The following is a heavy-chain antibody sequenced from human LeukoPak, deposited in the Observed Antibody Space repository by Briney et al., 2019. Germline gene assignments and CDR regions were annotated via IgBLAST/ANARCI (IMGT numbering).Heavy chain of an antibody. V-gene: IGHV4-31*03. CDR3: ARSYYDFLSGFYSHYYMDV. CDR1: GAAVRSGGYY. Sequence: SKTLSLTCTVSGAAVRSGGYYWCWIRQDPGKGLEWIGSIFHGGSTYYNPSLKSRLTISVDTSKNQFSLKLNSVTAADTAVYYCARSYYDFLSGFYSHYYMDVWGKGTTVTVSS. CDR2: IFHGGST. D-gene: IGHD3-3*01. J-gene: IGHJ6*03.